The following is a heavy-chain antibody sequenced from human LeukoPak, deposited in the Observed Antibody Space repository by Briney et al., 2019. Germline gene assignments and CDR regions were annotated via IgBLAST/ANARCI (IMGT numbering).Heavy chain of an antibody. CDR2: ISGSGGST. D-gene: IGHD2-21*02. CDR3: AKDRRHIVVVTASGGHGLFDY. J-gene: IGHJ4*02. CDR1: GFTFSSYA. V-gene: IGHV3-23*01. Sequence: GGSLRLSCAASGFTFSSYAMSWVRQAPGKGLEWVSAISGSGGSTYYADSVKGRFTISRDNSKNTLYLQMNSLRAEDTAVYYCAKDRRHIVVVTASGGHGLFDYWSQGTLVTVSS.